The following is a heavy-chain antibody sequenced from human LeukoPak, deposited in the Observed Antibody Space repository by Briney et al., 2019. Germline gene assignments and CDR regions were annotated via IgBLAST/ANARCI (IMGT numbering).Heavy chain of an antibody. D-gene: IGHD6-13*01. CDR1: GGSISSYY. Sequence: PSETLSLTCTVSGGSISSYYWSWIRQPPGKGLEWIGYIYYSGSTNYNPSLKSRVTISVDTSKNQFSLKLSSVTAADTAVYYCAREAAAGEDYWGQGTLVTVSS. CDR2: IYYSGST. CDR3: AREAAAGEDY. J-gene: IGHJ4*02. V-gene: IGHV4-59*01.